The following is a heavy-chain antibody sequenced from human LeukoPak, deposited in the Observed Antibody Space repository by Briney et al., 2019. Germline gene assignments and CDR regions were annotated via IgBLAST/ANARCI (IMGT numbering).Heavy chain of an antibody. V-gene: IGHV3-33*01. J-gene: IGHJ4*02. CDR1: GFTFSSYG. CDR3: ARGEGSSYYFDY. Sequence: GGSLRLSCAASGFTFSSYGMPWVRQAPGKGLEWVAVIWYDGSNKYYADSVKGRFTISRDNSKNTLYLQMNSLRAEDTAVYYCARGEGSSYYFDYWGQGTLVTVSS. D-gene: IGHD1-26*01. CDR2: IWYDGSNK.